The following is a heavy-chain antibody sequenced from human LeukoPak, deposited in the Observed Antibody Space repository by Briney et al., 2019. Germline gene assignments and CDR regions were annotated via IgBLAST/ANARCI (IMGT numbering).Heavy chain of an antibody. J-gene: IGHJ4*02. CDR1: GGTFSSYA. CDR3: ARQYYDSSGYYYFDY. CDR2: IIPIFGTA. Sequence: SVNVSCKASGGTFSSYAISWVRQAPGQGLEWMGGIIPIFGTANYAQKFQGRVTITADESTSTAYMELSSLRSEDTAVYYCARQYYDSSGYYYFDYWGQGTLVTVSS. V-gene: IGHV1-69*13. D-gene: IGHD3-22*01.